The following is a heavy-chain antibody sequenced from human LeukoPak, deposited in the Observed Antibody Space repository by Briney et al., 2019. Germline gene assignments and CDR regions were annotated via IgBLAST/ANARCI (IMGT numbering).Heavy chain of an antibody. J-gene: IGHJ5*02. V-gene: IGHV1-69*13. Sequence: ASVKVSCKASGGTFSSYAISWVRQAPGQGLEWMGGIIPIFGTANYAQKFQGRVTITADESTSTAYMELSSLRSEDTAVYYCASSPPAVVVITPVGNWFDPWGQGTLVTVPS. CDR3: ASSPPAVVVITPVGNWFDP. CDR1: GGTFSSYA. D-gene: IGHD3-22*01. CDR2: IIPIFGTA.